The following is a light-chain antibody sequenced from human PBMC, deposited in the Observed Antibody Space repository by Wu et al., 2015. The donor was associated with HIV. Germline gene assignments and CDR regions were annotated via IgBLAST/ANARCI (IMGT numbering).Light chain of an antibody. J-gene: IGKJ5*01. CDR2: GAS. V-gene: IGKV3-15*01. CDR1: QNIDNN. Sequence: EIVMTQSPVTLSVSPGERATLSCRASQNIDNNLAWYQQRPGQAPRLLIYGASTRAAGIAARFSGGGSGTEFTLTITSMQSEDFAIYYCQQYNNWITFGQGTRLEIK. CDR3: QQYNNWIT.